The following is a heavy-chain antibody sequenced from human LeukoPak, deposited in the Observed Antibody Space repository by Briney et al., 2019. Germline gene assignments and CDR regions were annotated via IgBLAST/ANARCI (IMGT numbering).Heavy chain of an antibody. CDR2: FDPEDGET. Sequence: ASVKVSCKVSGYSFIDFTMHWVRQAPGKGLEWMGGFDPEDGETIYAQQFQGRVTMTEDTSTDTAYMELSSLRSEDTAVFYCARGLMKFNWNDGAFDIWGQGTMVTVSS. D-gene: IGHD1-20*01. CDR3: ARGLMKFNWNDGAFDI. V-gene: IGHV1-24*01. CDR1: GYSFIDFT. J-gene: IGHJ3*02.